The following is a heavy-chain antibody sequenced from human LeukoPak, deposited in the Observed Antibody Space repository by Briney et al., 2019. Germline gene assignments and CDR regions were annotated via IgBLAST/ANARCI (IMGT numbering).Heavy chain of an antibody. CDR2: IRSDESNK. J-gene: IGHJ3*02. Sequence: PGGSLRLSCAASGFTFSNYGMHWVRQAPGKGLEWVAFIRSDESNKYYADSVKGRFTISRDDSKSTLYLQMNSLRAEDTAVYYCARTHIVVGDAFDIWGQGTMVTVSS. V-gene: IGHV3-30*02. D-gene: IGHD2-21*01. CDR1: GFTFSNYG. CDR3: ARTHIVVGDAFDI.